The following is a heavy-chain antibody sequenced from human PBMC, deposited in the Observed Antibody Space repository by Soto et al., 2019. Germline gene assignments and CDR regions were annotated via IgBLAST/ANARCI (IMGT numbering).Heavy chain of an antibody. CDR2: ISSSSSYI. CDR3: ARVAPPADLFDY. Sequence: GGSLRLSCAASGFTFSKAWINWVRQAPGQGLEWVSSISSSSSYIYYADSVKGRLTISRDNAKNSLYLQMNSLRAEDTAVYYCARVAPPADLFDYWGQGTLVTVSS. V-gene: IGHV3-21*01. CDR1: GFTFSKAW. J-gene: IGHJ4*02.